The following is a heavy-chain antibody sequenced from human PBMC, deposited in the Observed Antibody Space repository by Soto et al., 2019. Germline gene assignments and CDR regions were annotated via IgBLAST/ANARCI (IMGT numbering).Heavy chain of an antibody. CDR3: ASTGVVPAGGHYYYGMDV. CDR1: GYTFTSYA. D-gene: IGHD2-2*01. Sequence: ASVKVSCKASGYTFTSYAMHWVRQAPGQRLEWMGWINAGNGNTKYSQKFQGRVTITRDTSASTAYMELSSLRSEDTAVYYCASTGVVPAGGHYYYGMDVWGQGTTVTVSS. J-gene: IGHJ6*02. V-gene: IGHV1-3*01. CDR2: INAGNGNT.